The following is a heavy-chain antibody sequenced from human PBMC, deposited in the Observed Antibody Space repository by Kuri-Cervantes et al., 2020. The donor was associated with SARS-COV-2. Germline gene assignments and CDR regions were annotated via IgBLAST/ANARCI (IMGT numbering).Heavy chain of an antibody. Sequence: ASVNVSCKASGYTFTSYGISWVRQAPGQGLEWMGWISAYNGNTNYAQKLQGRVTMTTDTSTSTAYMELRSLRSDDTAVYYCARDGRGDGSSKTLDYWGQGTLVTVSS. CDR1: GYTFTSYG. V-gene: IGHV1-18*04. CDR3: ARDGRGDGSSKTLDY. J-gene: IGHJ4*02. CDR2: ISAYNGNT. D-gene: IGHD1-26*01.